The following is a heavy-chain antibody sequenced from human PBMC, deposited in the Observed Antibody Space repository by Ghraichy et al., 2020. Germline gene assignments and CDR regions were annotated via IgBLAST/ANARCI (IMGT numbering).Heavy chain of an antibody. D-gene: IGHD6-13*01. V-gene: IGHV4-59*01. CDR1: GGSISSYY. J-gene: IGHJ3*02. CDR3: ARGEFIAAAGTHTHAFDI. Sequence: SETLSLTCTVSGGSISSYYWSWIRQPPGKGLEWIGYIYYSGSTNYNPSLKSRVTISVDTSKNQFSLKLSSVTAADTAVYYCARGEFIAAAGTHTHAFDIWGQGTMVTVSS. CDR2: IYYSGST.